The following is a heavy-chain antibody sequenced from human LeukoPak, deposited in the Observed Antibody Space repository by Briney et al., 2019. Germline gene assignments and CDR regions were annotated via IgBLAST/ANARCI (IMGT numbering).Heavy chain of an antibody. Sequence: ASVKVSCKASGYSFTTYDINWVRQATGQGLEWMGWMNPNSGNTGYAQRFQGRVTMTRDTSISTAYMELNSLTSEDTAVYYCARQDYGGNLNAWYFDYWGQGTLVTVSS. CDR1: GYSFTTYD. CDR3: ARQDYGGNLNAWYFDY. CDR2: MNPNSGNT. V-gene: IGHV1-8*01. J-gene: IGHJ4*02. D-gene: IGHD4-23*01.